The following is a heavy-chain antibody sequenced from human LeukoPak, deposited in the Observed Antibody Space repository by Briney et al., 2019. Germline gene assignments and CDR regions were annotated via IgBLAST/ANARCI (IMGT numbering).Heavy chain of an antibody. CDR3: ARDRYSSGWYSWFDP. V-gene: IGHV1-8*01. CDR2: MNPNSGNT. J-gene: IGHJ5*02. CDR1: GYTFTSYD. D-gene: IGHD6-19*01. Sequence: ASVKVSCKASGYTFTSYDINWVRQATGQGLERMGWMNPNSGNTGYAQKFQGRVTMTRNTSISTAYMELSSLRSEDTAVYYCARDRYSSGWYSWFDPWGQGTLVTVSS.